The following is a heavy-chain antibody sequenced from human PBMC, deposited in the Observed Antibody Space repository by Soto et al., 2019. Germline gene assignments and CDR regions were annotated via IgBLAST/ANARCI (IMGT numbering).Heavy chain of an antibody. CDR1: GYTFTSLG. Sequence: PSVKVSCKASGYTFTSLGITWVRQAPGQGLEWMGWIRAYNGTENYEQKLQGRVTMTTDTSTSTAYMQLRSLRSDDTAVYYCARDSRMTTVTTSAYWGQGTLVTVSS. CDR3: ARDSRMTTVTTSAY. J-gene: IGHJ4*02. CDR2: IRAYNGTE. D-gene: IGHD4-17*01. V-gene: IGHV1-18*01.